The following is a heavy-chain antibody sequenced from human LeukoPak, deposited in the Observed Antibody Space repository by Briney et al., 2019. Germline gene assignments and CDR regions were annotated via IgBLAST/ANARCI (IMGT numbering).Heavy chain of an antibody. D-gene: IGHD2-2*01. CDR1: GYSISSGYY. CDR2: IYHSGST. Sequence: SETLFLTCTVSGYSISSGYYWGWIRQPPGKGLEWIGSIYHSGSTYYNPSLKSGVSISVDTFKNQFSLNLSSVTAADTAVYYCARAYCNSATCSGVGYFDLWGRGTLVTVSS. J-gene: IGHJ2*01. V-gene: IGHV4-38-2*02. CDR3: ARAYCNSATCSGVGYFDL.